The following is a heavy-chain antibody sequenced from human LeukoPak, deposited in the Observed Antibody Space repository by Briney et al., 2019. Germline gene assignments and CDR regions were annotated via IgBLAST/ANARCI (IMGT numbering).Heavy chain of an antibody. CDR3: AKSRRQLVREFDP. J-gene: IGHJ5*02. Sequence: GRSLRLSCAASGFTFSSYAMHWVRQAPGKGLEWVAVISYDGSNKYYADSVKGRFTISRDNSKNTLYLQMNSLRAEDTAVYYCAKSRRQLVREFDPWGQGTLVTVSS. CDR1: GFTFSSYA. CDR2: ISYDGSNK. V-gene: IGHV3-30-3*02. D-gene: IGHD6-6*01.